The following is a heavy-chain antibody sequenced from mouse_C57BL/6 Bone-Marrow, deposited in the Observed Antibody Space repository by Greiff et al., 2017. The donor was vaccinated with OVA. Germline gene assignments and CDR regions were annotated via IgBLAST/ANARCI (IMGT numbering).Heavy chain of an antibody. J-gene: IGHJ1*03. CDR2: ISGGGGNT. CDR1: GFTFSSYT. D-gene: IGHD6-1*01. V-gene: IGHV5-9*01. CDR3: ARHTDATFYWYFDV. Sequence: EVKLVESGGGLVKPGGSLKLSCAASGFTFSSYTMSWVRQTPEKRLEWVATISGGGGNTYYPDSVKGRFTISRYNAKNTLYLQMSSLRSEDTALYYCARHTDATFYWYFDVWGTGTTVTVSS.